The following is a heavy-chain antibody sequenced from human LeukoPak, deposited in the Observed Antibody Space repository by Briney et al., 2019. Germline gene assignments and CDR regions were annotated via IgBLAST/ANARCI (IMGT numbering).Heavy chain of an antibody. J-gene: IGHJ4*02. CDR3: AKGRDIVVVPAAPDDY. Sequence: GGSLRLSCSASGFTFDIYGMNWVRQAPGKGLEWVSTIGGSGGGTYYADSVKGRFTISRDNSKNTLYLQMNSLRAEDTAVYYCAKGRDIVVVPAAPDDYWGQGTLVTVSS. CDR2: IGGSGGGT. V-gene: IGHV3-23*01. D-gene: IGHD2-2*01. CDR1: GFTFDIYG.